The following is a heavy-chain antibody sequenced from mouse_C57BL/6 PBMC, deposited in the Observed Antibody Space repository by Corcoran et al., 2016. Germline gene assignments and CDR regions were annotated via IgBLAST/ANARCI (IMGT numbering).Heavy chain of an antibody. V-gene: IGHV1-26*01. CDR1: GYTFTDYY. CDR3: ARPYEGWFAY. D-gene: IGHD2-3*01. Sequence: EVQLQQSGPELVKPGASVKISCKASGYTFTDYYMNWVKQSHGKSLEWIGDINPNNGGTSYNQKFKGKATLTVDKSSSTAYMELRSLTSEDSAVYYCARPYEGWFAYWGQGTLVTVSA. CDR2: INPNNGGT. J-gene: IGHJ3*01.